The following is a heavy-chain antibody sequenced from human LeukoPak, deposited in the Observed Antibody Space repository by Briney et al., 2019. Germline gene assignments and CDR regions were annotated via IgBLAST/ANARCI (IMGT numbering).Heavy chain of an antibody. CDR2: IKQDGSEK. Sequence: GGSLRLSCAASGFTFSSYWMSWVRQAPGKGLEWVANIKQDGSEKYYVDSVKGRFTISRDNSKNTLYLQMNSLRGEDTAVYYCARGGSYLSAFDIWGQGTMVTVSS. V-gene: IGHV3-7*03. J-gene: IGHJ3*02. CDR3: ARGGSYLSAFDI. D-gene: IGHD1-26*01. CDR1: GFTFSSYW.